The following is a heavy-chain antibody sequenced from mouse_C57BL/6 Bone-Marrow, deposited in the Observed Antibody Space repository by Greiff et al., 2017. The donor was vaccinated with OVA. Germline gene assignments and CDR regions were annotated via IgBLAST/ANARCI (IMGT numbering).Heavy chain of an antibody. CDR2: INPYNGGT. D-gene: IGHD2-5*01. CDR1: GYTFTDYY. Sequence: VQLQQSGPVLVKPGASVKMSCKASGYTFTDYYMNWVKQSHGKSLEWIGVINPYNGGTSYNQKFKGKATLTVDKSSSTAYMELNSLTSEDSAVYYCARRGWYYSKANLAWFAYWGQGTLVTVSA. CDR3: ARRGWYYSKANLAWFAY. J-gene: IGHJ3*01. V-gene: IGHV1-19*01.